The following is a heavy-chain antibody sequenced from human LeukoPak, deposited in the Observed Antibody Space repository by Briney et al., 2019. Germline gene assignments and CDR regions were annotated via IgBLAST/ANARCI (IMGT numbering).Heavy chain of an antibody. CDR2: IYHDGTT. V-gene: IGHV4-59*01. Sequence: SETLSLTCTVSGGSIRSYYWSWFRQPPGKGLEYIGYIYHDGTTNYNPSLKSRVTISVDTSKNQFSLNVTSVTAADTAAYYCASNSGNYYVGGDWGQGTLVTVSS. D-gene: IGHD3-10*01. CDR3: ASNSGNYYVGGD. CDR1: GGSIRSYY. J-gene: IGHJ4*02.